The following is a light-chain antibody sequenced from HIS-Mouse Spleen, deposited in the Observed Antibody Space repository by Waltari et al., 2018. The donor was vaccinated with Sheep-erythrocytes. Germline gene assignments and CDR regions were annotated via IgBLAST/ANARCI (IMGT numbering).Light chain of an antibody. CDR1: SPTLRAGYA. J-gene: IGLJ2*01. CDR2: GNS. Sequence: QSVLTQPPSVSGAPGQRVTIPCPGSSPTLRAGYAVHWYQQLPGTAPKLLIYGNSNRPSGVPDRFSGSKSGTSASLAITGLQAEDEADYYCQSYDSSLSGSKVFGGGTKLTVL. V-gene: IGLV1-40*01. CDR3: QSYDSSLSGSKV.